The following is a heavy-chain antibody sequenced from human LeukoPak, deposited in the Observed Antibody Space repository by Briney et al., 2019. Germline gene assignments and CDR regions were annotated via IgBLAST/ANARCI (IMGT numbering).Heavy chain of an antibody. D-gene: IGHD1-14*01. CDR2: INKDGSEE. Sequence: GGSLRLSCAASGFTLNSYLMSWVRRAPGRGLEWVANINKDGSEESYLDSVTGRFTVSRDNGKNSLFLQMNSLRGEDTAVYYCARSNPNRNALDLWGQGTVVTISS. J-gene: IGHJ3*01. CDR3: ARSNPNRNALDL. CDR1: GFTLNSYL. V-gene: IGHV3-7*01.